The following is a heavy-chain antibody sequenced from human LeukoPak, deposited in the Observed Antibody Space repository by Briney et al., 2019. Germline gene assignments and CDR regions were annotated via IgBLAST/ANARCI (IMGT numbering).Heavy chain of an antibody. Sequence: ASVKVSCKASGYTFTDYYIFWVRQAPGQGLEWMGWINPNSGGTNYAQKFQGRVTMTRDTYNSTAYMELSRLRSADTAVYYCARVRDGYPTFDYWGQGTLITVSS. CDR3: ARVRDGYPTFDY. V-gene: IGHV1-2*02. CDR1: GYTFTDYY. D-gene: IGHD5-24*01. CDR2: INPNSGGT. J-gene: IGHJ4*02.